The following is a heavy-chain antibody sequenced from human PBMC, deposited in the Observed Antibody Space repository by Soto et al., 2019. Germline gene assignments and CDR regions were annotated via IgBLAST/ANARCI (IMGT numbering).Heavy chain of an antibody. Sequence: QVQLQESGPGLVKPSETLSLTCTVSGGSISSYYWSWIRQPPGQGLEWIGYIYYSGSTNYNPSLRSRVNISGDTSKKQFSLKLSSVTAADTAVYYCARGSSDRKYYDFWSGYYDGSYYFDYWGQGTLVTASS. CDR3: ARGSSDRKYYDFWSGYYDGSYYFDY. J-gene: IGHJ4*02. CDR2: IYYSGST. D-gene: IGHD3-3*01. CDR1: GGSISSYY. V-gene: IGHV4-59*01.